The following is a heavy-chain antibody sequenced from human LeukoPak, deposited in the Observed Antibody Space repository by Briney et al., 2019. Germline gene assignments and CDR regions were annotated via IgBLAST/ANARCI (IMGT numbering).Heavy chain of an antibody. CDR3: ARGTRLGYCSSTSCYNWFDP. J-gene: IGHJ5*02. V-gene: IGHV4-34*01. Sequence: GSLRLSCAASGFTFSSYSMNWVRQPPGKGLEWIGEINHSGSTNYNPSLKSRVTISVDTSKNQFSLKLSSVTAADTAVYYCARGTRLGYCSSTSCYNWFDPWGQGTLVTVSS. CDR1: GFTFSSYS. D-gene: IGHD2-2*01. CDR2: INHSGST.